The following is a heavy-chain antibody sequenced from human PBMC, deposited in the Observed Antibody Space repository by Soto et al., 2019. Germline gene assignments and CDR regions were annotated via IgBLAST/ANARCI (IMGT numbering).Heavy chain of an antibody. CDR1: GYKFISHS. CDR2: ISAYNGNT. Sequence: QIQLVRSGGEVKKPGASVKVSCKSSGYKFISHSITWVRQAPGQGLEWMGRISAYNGNTNYAQKLQGRVTMTTDTSTNTAYMELRSLRSDDTAVYYCARGAFCGGAPGCRDMDVWGQGTTVTVSS. V-gene: IGHV1-18*01. CDR3: ARGAFCGGAPGCRDMDV. D-gene: IGHD2-21*01. J-gene: IGHJ6*02.